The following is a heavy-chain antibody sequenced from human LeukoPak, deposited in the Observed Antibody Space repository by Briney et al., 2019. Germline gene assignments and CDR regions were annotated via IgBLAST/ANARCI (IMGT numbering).Heavy chain of an antibody. J-gene: IGHJ1*01. D-gene: IGHD6-13*01. V-gene: IGHV4-59*01. CDR2: IYYSGST. CDR1: GGSISSYY. Sequence: SETLSLTCTVSGGSISSYYWSWIRQPPGKGLEWIGYIYYSGSTNYNPSLKSRVTISVDTSKNQFSLKLSSVAAADTAVYYCAREYLGSSSWFQNWGQGTLVTVSS. CDR3: AREYLGSSSWFQN.